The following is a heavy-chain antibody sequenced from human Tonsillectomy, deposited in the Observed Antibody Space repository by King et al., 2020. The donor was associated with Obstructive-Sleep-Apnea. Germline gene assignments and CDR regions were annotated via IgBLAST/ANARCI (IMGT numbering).Heavy chain of an antibody. V-gene: IGHV3-23*04. CDR1: GFTFRSYT. CDR3: AKRGDYYYYGMDV. CDR2: ISGSGGNT. D-gene: IGHD3-10*01. Sequence: VQLVESGGGLVQPGGSLRLFCAASGFTFRSYTTDWVRQAPGKGREWVSSISGSGGNTYYADSGKGRFTISRDNSKNTLYLQMNSLIAEDTAVYHCAKRGDYYYYGMDVWGQGTTVTVSS. J-gene: IGHJ6*02.